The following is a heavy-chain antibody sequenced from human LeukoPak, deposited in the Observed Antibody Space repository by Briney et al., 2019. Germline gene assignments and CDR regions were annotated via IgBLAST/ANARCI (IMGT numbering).Heavy chain of an antibody. D-gene: IGHD6-19*01. CDR2: ISYDGSNK. J-gene: IGHJ4*02. V-gene: IGHV3-30*04. CDR3: AKELRVMRWLGLPRALYYFDY. Sequence: GGSLRLSCAASGFTFSSYAMLWVRQAPGKGLEWVAVISYDGSNKYYADSVKGRFTISRDNSKNTLYLQMNSLRAEDTAVYYCAKELRVMRWLGLPRALYYFDYWGQGTLVTVSS. CDR1: GFTFSSYA.